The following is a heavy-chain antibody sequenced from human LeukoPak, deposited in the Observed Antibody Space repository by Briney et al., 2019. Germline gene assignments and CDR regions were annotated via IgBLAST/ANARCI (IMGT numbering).Heavy chain of an antibody. CDR3: ARDTTVTQNFDY. J-gene: IGHJ4*02. CDR1: GFTFSSYS. Sequence: GGSLRLSCAASGFTFSSYSMNWVRQAPGKGLEWVSSISSSSSYIYHADSVKGRFTISRDNAKNSLYLQMNSLRAEDTAVYYCARDTTVTQNFDYWGQGTLVTVSS. V-gene: IGHV3-21*01. CDR2: ISSSSSYI. D-gene: IGHD4-17*01.